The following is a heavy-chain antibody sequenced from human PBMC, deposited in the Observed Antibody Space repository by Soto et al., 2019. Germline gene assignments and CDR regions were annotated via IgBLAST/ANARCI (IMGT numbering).Heavy chain of an antibody. CDR1: GGSISSSSYY. CDR3: ARTSSGSDY. CDR2: IYYSGST. V-gene: IGHV4-39*01. J-gene: IGHJ4*02. Sequence: SETLSLTCTVSGGSISSSSYYWGWIRQPPGKGLEWIGSIYYSGSTYYNPSLKSRVTISVDTSKNQFSLKLSSVTAADTAVYYCARTSSGSDYWGQGTLVTVS. D-gene: IGHD6-19*01.